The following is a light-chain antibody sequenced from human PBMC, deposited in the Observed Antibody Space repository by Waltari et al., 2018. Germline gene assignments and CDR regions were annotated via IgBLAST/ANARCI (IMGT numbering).Light chain of an antibody. CDR2: GTN. CDR1: TSTLGAGYD. V-gene: IGLV1-40*01. Sequence: QSVLTQPPSVSGAPGQRVSISCTGSTSTLGAGYDVHWYQQGPGKAPKLIIYGTNTRPLGVPDRFFGSQYGTSASLAIIGLQAEDEGDYYCQSYDTTLSVVFGGGTKLTVL. J-gene: IGLJ2*01. CDR3: QSYDTTLSVV.